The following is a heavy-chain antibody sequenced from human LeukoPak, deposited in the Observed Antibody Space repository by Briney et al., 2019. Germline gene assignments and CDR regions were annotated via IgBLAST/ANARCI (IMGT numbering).Heavy chain of an antibody. CDR1: GYTFTGYY. CDR2: INPNSGGT. CDR3: ARVAAHIVVVPAASDAFDI. V-gene: IGHV1-2*02. D-gene: IGHD2-2*01. J-gene: IGHJ3*02. Sequence: ASVKVSCKASGYTFTGYYMHWVRQAPGQGLEWMGWINPNSGGTNYAQKFQGRVTMTRDTSISTAYTELSRLRSDDTAVYYCARVAAHIVVVPAASDAFDIWGQGTMVTVSS.